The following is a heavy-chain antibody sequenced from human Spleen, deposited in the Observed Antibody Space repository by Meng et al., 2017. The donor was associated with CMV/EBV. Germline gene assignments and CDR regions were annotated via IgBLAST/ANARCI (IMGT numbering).Heavy chain of an antibody. Sequence: ASVKVSCKASGYTFTGYYIHWVRQAPGQGLEWMGWINPNSGGTNYAQKFQGRVTMTRDTSTSTAYMELSRLRSDDTAVYYCAYSSSSVGYDYWGQGTLVTVSS. CDR1: GYTFTGYY. CDR2: INPNSGGT. V-gene: IGHV1-2*02. J-gene: IGHJ4*02. CDR3: AYSSSSVGYDY. D-gene: IGHD6-6*01.